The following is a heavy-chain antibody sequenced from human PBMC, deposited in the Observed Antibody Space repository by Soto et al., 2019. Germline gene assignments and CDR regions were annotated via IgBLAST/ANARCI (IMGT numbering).Heavy chain of an antibody. CDR1: GGSISSSSYY. CDR3: ASGILGVGHQRHAEGPELAARPDFWFDP. D-gene: IGHD6-6*01. J-gene: IGHJ5*02. V-gene: IGHV4-39*01. CDR2: IYYSGST. Sequence: SETLSLTCTVSGGSISSSSYYWGWIRQPPGKGLEWIGSIYYSGSTYYNPSLKSRVTISVDTSKNQFSLKLSSVTAADTAVYYCASGILGVGHQRHAEGPELAARPDFWFDPWGQGTLVTVSS.